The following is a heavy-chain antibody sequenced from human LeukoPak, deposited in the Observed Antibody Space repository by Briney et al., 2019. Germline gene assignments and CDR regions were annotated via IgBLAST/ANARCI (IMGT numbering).Heavy chain of an antibody. V-gene: IGHV3-30*18. Sequence: PGGSLRLSCTPSGFTFSSYGMDWVRQAPGKGLEWVAVVSYEGSTQYYADSVKGRFTISRDNSKNTLYLQMNSLRVEDTAVYYCTKEGLGSGTFSAWFDPWGQGTLVTVSS. J-gene: IGHJ5*02. CDR3: TKEGLGSGTFSAWFDP. CDR2: VSYEGSTQ. D-gene: IGHD3-10*01. CDR1: GFTFSSYG.